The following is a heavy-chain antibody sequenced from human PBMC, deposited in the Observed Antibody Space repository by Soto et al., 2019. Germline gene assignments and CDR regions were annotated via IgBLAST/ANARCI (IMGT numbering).Heavy chain of an antibody. CDR2: IYSGGST. CDR1: GFTVSSNY. CDR3: AREGLRDFWTPAASDAFDI. J-gene: IGHJ3*02. V-gene: IGHV3-53*01. Sequence: GGSLRLSCAASGFTVSSNYMSWVRQAPGKGLEWVSVIYSGGSTYYADSVKGRFTISRDNSKNTLYLQMNSLRAEDTAVYYCAREGLRDFWTPAASDAFDIWGQGTMVTVSS. D-gene: IGHD3-3*01.